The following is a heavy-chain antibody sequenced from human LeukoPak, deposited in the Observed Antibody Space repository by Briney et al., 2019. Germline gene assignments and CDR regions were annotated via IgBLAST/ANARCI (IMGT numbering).Heavy chain of an antibody. CDR2: IRYDGSNK. CDR3: AKDLTYTSSNCYFED. CDR1: GFTISNYV. J-gene: IGHJ4*02. D-gene: IGHD3-16*01. Sequence: PGGSLRLSCAASGFTISNYVMHWVRLAPGKGLERLAFIRYDGSNKYYADSVKGRFTISRDNSKNTLYLQMNSLRAEDTAVYYCAKDLTYTSSNCYFEDWGQGTLVTVSS. V-gene: IGHV3-30*02.